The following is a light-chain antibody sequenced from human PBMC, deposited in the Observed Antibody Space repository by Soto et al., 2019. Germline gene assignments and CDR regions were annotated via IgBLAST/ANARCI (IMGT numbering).Light chain of an antibody. V-gene: IGLV1-40*01. CDR2: GNT. Sequence: QSVLTQPPSVSGAPGQRVTISCSGSSSDIGAGFDVHWYQHLPGTAPKLLIYGNTNRPSGVPGRFSGSKSGTSASLVISGLQAEDEADYYCQSYENSRAGFYVFGTGTKVTV. CDR1: SSDIGAGFD. J-gene: IGLJ1*01. CDR3: QSYENSRAGFYV.